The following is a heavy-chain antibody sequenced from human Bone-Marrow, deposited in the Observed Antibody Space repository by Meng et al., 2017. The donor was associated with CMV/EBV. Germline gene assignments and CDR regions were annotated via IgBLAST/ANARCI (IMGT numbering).Heavy chain of an antibody. CDR2: INPNSGGT. V-gene: IGHV1-2*02. J-gene: IGHJ4*02. D-gene: IGHD3-10*01. Sequence: VQAVQVGAELKKPGASGYVSCKASGYTLTGYYMPWVRQAHGQGLEWMGWINPNSGGTNYAQKFQGRVTMTRDTSISTAYMELSRLRSDDTAVYYCSYGSGSYYPLDYWGQGTLVTVSS. CDR3: SYGSGSYYPLDY. CDR1: GYTLTGYY.